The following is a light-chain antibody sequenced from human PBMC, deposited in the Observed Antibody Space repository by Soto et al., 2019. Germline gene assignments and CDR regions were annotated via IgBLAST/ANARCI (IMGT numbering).Light chain of an antibody. J-gene: IGLJ1*01. CDR2: DVS. Sequence: QSALTQPASVSGSPGQSITISCTGTSSDVGGYNYVSWYQQHPGKAPKLMIYDVSNRPSGVSNRFSGSKSGNTASLTISGLQAEDEADYYCSSYTSSSTRLYVFGTGPKLTVL. V-gene: IGLV2-14*01. CDR1: SSDVGGYNY. CDR3: SSYTSSSTRLYV.